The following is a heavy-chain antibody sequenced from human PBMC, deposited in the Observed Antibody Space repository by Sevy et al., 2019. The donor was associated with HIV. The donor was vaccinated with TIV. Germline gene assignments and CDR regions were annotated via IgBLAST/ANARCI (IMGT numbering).Heavy chain of an antibody. D-gene: IGHD6-13*01. CDR2: IRSKANSYAT. CDR1: GFTFSGSA. V-gene: IGHV3-73*01. CDR3: TSSYSSSWSRDWFDP. Sequence: GESLKISCAASGFTFSGSAMHWVRQASGKGLEWVGRIRSKANSYATAYAASVKGRFTISRDDSKNTAYLQMNSLKTEDTAVYYCTSSYSSSWSRDWFDPWGQGTLVTVSS. J-gene: IGHJ5*02.